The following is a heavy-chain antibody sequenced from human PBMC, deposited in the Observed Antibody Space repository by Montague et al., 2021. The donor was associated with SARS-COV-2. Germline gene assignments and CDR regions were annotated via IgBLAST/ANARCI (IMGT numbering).Heavy chain of an antibody. V-gene: IGHV3-48*03. CDR3: ARSPVVRRITMIVVVPGRFDP. CDR2: ISSSGSTI. Sequence: SLRLSCSASGFTFSSYEMNWVRQAPGKGLEWVSYISSSGSTIYYXDSVKGRFTISRDNAKNSLYLQMNSLRAEDTAVYYCARSPVVRRITMIVVVPGRFDPWGQGTLVTVSS. D-gene: IGHD3-22*01. J-gene: IGHJ5*02. CDR1: GFTFSSYE.